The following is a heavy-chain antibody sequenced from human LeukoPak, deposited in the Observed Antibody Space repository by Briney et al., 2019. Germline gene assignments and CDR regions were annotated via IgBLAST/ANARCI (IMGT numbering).Heavy chain of an antibody. Sequence: SETLSLTCAVYGGSFSGYYWSWIRQPPGKGLEWIGEINHSGSTNYNPSLKSRATISLDTSKNQFSLKLRSVTAADTAVYYCSISMRFSDNYMDVWGKGTTVTVSS. D-gene: IGHD2/OR15-2a*01. CDR3: SISMRFSDNYMDV. J-gene: IGHJ6*03. V-gene: IGHV4-34*03. CDR2: INHSGST. CDR1: GGSFSGYY.